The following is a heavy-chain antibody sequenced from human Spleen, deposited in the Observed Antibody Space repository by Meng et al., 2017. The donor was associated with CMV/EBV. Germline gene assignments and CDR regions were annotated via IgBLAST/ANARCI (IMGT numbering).Heavy chain of an antibody. CDR2: ISGSGGST. CDR1: GFTFSSYA. CDR3: AKVTDRHFDY. Sequence: GESLKISCAASGFTFSSYAMSWVRQAPGKGLEWVSAISGSGGSTYYADSVKGRFTISRDNSKNTLYLQMNSLRAEDTAVYYCAKVTDRHFDYWGQGTLVTVSS. V-gene: IGHV3-23*01. J-gene: IGHJ4*02.